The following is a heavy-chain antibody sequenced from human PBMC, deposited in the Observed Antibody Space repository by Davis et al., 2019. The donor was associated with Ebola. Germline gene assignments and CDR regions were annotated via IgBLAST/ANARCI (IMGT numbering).Heavy chain of an antibody. V-gene: IGHV4-39*01. CDR2: IYYSGST. J-gene: IGHJ4*02. CDR1: GGSISSSSYY. D-gene: IGHD6-13*01. Sequence: MPGGSLRLSCTVSGGSISSSSYYWGWIRQPPGKGLEWIGNIYYSGSTYYNPSLKSRVTISVDTSKNQFSLKLSSVTAADTAVYYCARQTGLAAAGRGVDYWGQGTLVTVSS. CDR3: ARQTGLAAAGRGVDY.